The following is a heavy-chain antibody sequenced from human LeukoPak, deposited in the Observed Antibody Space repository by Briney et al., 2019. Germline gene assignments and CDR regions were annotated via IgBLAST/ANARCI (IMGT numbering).Heavy chain of an antibody. CDR2: INPNSGGT. D-gene: IGHD6-13*01. Sequence: GTSVKVSCKASGYTFTGYYMHWVRQAPGQGLEWMGWINPNSGGTNYAQKFQGRVTVTRDTSISTAYMELSRLRSDDTAVYYCALQEWQQLDEDYYYMDVWGKGTTVTVSS. CDR1: GYTFTGYY. J-gene: IGHJ6*03. CDR3: ALQEWQQLDEDYYYMDV. V-gene: IGHV1-2*02.